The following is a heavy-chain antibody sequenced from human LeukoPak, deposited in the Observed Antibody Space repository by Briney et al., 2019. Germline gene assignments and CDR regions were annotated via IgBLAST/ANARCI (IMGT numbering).Heavy chain of an antibody. CDR2: INPSDGSR. CDR3: VRAYNREAVTGPTNAPFDY. J-gene: IGHJ4*02. CDR1: GYTFTNYY. V-gene: IGHV1-46*01. D-gene: IGHD6-19*01. Sequence: GASVKISCKASGYTFTNYYMHWVRQAPGQGLEWMGIINPSDGSRSYAQKFQGRVTMTRDTSKSTVYMELGSLRSEDTAAYYCVRAYNREAVTGPTNAPFDYWGQGTLVPVSS.